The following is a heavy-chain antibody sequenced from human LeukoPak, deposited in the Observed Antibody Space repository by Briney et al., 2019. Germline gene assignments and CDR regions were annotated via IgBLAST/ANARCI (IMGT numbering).Heavy chain of an antibody. CDR3: ASTGPPPYISGWSSATVYYFDS. J-gene: IGHJ4*02. CDR1: GCTFSNYA. CDR2: IDTHGTTT. D-gene: IGHD6-19*01. Sequence: GGSLTLSCAASGCTFSNYAMTWVRQPAGKGLEWVSSIDTHGTTTYYAYSVSGRFTISRDDSNHTLYLQIYSLRADEPAVYYCASTGPPPYISGWSSATVYYFDSWGQGTLVTVSS. V-gene: IGHV3-23*05.